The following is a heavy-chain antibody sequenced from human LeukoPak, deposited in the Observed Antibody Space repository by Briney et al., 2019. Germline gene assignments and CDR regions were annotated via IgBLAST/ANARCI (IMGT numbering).Heavy chain of an antibody. D-gene: IGHD6-13*01. CDR1: GFTFSSYG. V-gene: IGHV3-30*02. CDR3: AKTASGSWGFFDY. CDR2: IRSDGSIK. Sequence: GGSLRLSCAASGFTFSSYGIHWVRQAPGKGLEWVAFIRSDGSIKYYADSVKGRFTISRDNSKNTLYLEINSLRADDTAIYYCAKTASGSWGFFDYWGQGTLVTVSS. J-gene: IGHJ4*02.